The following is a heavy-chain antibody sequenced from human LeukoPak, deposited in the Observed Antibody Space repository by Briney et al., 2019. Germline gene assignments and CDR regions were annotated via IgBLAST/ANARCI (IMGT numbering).Heavy chain of an antibody. CDR3: GRHDSRGYYHPLDY. J-gene: IGHJ4*02. CDR1: GGSISSSSYY. V-gene: IGHV4-39*01. D-gene: IGHD3-22*01. CDR2: IYYSGNS. Sequence: PSETLSLTCAVSGGSISSSSYYWGWIRQPPGKGLEGIGSIYYSGNSYYNPYLKIHVTIAVDSSKNQLSLKLSSVAAADTADYYCGRHDSRGYYHPLDYWGQGTLVTVSS.